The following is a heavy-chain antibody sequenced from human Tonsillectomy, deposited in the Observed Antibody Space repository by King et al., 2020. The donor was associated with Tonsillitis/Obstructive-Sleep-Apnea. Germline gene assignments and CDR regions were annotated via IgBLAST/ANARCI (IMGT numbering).Heavy chain of an antibody. V-gene: IGHV4-39*01. CDR2: IHYSGST. CDR1: GDSISSGGYY. J-gene: IGHJ4*02. D-gene: IGHD6-6*01. CDR3: AKHGAIAARLAPLDY. Sequence: QLQESGPGLVKPSETLSLTCTVSGDSISSGGYYWGWIRQPPGEGLEWFGSIHYSGSTHYNTSLWSRVTISVDTSKNQLSLKLSAVTAADTAVYYCAKHGAIAARLAPLDYWGQGTLVTVSS.